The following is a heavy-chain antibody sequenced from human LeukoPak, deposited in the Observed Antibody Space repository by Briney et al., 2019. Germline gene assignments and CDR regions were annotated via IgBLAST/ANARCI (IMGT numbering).Heavy chain of an antibody. Sequence: ASVKVSCKASGYTFTSYYMLCVRQAPGQGLEWMGRINPNSGGTNYAQKFQGRVNMTRDTSISTAYMELSRLRSDDTAVYYCARGRYSSSINSMDVWGQGTTVTVSS. CDR1: GYTFTSYY. J-gene: IGHJ6*02. CDR3: ARGRYSSSINSMDV. D-gene: IGHD6-6*01. V-gene: IGHV1-2*06. CDR2: INPNSGGT.